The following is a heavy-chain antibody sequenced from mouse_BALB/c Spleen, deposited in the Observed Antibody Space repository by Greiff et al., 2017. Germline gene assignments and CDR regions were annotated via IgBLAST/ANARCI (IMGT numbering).Heavy chain of an antibody. CDR2: ISYSGST. CDR1: GDSITSGY. CDR3: ARYQGDGGWYFDV. V-gene: IGHV3-8*02. Sequence: EVKLVESGPSLVKPSQTLSLTCSVTGDSITSGYWNWIRKFPGNKLEYMGYISYSGSTYYNPSLKSRISITRDTSKNQYYLQLNSVTTEDTATYYCARYQGDGGWYFDVWGAGTTVTVSS. J-gene: IGHJ1*01. D-gene: IGHD3-2*02.